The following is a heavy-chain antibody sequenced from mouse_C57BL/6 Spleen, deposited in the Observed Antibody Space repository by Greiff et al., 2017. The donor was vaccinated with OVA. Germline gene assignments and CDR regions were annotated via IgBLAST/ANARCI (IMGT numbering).Heavy chain of an antibody. Sequence: GGGLVQPKGSLKLSCAASGFSFNTFAMNWVRQAPGKGLEWVARIRSKSNNYATYYADSVKDRFTISSNDSESMLYLQMNNLKTEDTAMYYCERHDWDGDYWGQGTTLTVSS. D-gene: IGHD4-1*01. V-gene: IGHV10-1*01. CDR3: ERHDWDGDY. CDR1: GFSFNTFA. J-gene: IGHJ2*01. CDR2: IRSKSNNYAT.